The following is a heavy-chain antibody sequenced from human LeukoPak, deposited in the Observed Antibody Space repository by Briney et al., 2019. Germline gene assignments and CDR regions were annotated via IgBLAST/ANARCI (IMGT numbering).Heavy chain of an antibody. Sequence: RGESLKISCKGSGYSFNSYWIGWVRQMPGKGLEGMGIIYPGDSDTRYSTSFKGQVTISADKSISTAYLQWSSLKASDTAMYYCARPTSHCSSTSCYYFDYWGQGTLVTVSS. CDR2: IYPGDSDT. V-gene: IGHV5-51*01. CDR1: GYSFNSYW. D-gene: IGHD2-2*01. CDR3: ARPTSHCSSTSCYYFDY. J-gene: IGHJ4*02.